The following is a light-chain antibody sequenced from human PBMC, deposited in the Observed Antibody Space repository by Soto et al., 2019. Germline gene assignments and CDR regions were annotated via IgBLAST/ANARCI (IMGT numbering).Light chain of an antibody. V-gene: IGKV3-20*01. CDR2: GAS. CDR1: QSVRSNY. CDR3: QQYGSSPLT. J-gene: IGKJ4*01. Sequence: DIMMTQSQATLSVSPGERATLSCRASQSVRSNYLAWYQQKPGQAPRLLIYGASTRATGIPDRFSGSGSGTDFTLTISRLEPEDFAVYYCQQYGSSPLTFGGGTKVDIK.